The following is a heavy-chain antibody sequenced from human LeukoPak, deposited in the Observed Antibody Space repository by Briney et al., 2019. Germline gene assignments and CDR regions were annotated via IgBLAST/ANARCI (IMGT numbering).Heavy chain of an antibody. V-gene: IGHV1-69*13. CDR1: GGTFSSYA. CDR3: ARGVDYYDSSGYYYVGDAFDI. Sequence: ASVKVSCKASGGTFSSYAISWVRQAPGQGLEWMGGIIPIFGTANYAQKFQGRVTITADESTSTAYMELSRLRSEDTAVYYCARGVDYYDSSGYYYVGDAFDIWGQGTMVTVSS. J-gene: IGHJ3*02. CDR2: IIPIFGTA. D-gene: IGHD3-22*01.